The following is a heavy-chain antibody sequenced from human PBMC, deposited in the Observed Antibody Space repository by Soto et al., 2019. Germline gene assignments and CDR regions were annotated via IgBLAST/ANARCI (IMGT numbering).Heavy chain of an antibody. CDR2: MSFDETKK. CDR1: GFTFSNYA. CDR3: VISPAPSFYVPVAFCFGLEV. Sequence: QVRLVESGGGVVQPGRSLRLSCAASGFTFSNYAMHWVRQAPGKGLEWVAVMSFDETKKYHAASVEGPFTISRENSQNTMDLHMNSLRAEDTALYYCVISPAPSFYVPVAFCFGLEVSGQGPTVVVSS. J-gene: IGHJ6*02. V-gene: IGHV3-30-3*01. D-gene: IGHD3-10*02.